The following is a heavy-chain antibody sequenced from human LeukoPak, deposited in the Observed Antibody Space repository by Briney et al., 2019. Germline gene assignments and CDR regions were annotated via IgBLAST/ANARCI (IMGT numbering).Heavy chain of an antibody. CDR2: INPNSGGT. CDR3: AREHSMVRGVMVY. V-gene: IGHV1-2*02. J-gene: IGHJ4*02. D-gene: IGHD3-10*01. CDR1: GYTFTGYY. Sequence: ASVKVSCKASGYTFTGYYMHWVRQAPGQGLEWMGWINPNSGGTNYAQKFQGRVTMTRDTSISTGYMELSSLRSDDTAVYYCAREHSMVRGVMVYWGQGTLVTVSS.